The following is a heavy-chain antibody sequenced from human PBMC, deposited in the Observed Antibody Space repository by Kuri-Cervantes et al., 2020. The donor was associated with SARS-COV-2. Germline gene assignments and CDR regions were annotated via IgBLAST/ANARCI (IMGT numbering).Heavy chain of an antibody. V-gene: IGHV1-69*05. CDR1: GGTFSSYA. D-gene: IGHD4-23*01. CDR3: ARSHTLYGGNSSPWDY. J-gene: IGHJ4*02. CDR2: IIPIFGTA. Sequence: SVKVSCKASGGTFSSYAMNWVRQAPGQGLEWMGGIIPIFGTANYAPILQGRVTMTTDTSTSTAYMELRGLRSFDTAVYYCARSHTLYGGNSSPWDYWGQGTLVPSPQ.